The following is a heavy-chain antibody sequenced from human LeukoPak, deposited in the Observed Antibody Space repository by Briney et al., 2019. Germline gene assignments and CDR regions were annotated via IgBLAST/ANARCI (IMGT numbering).Heavy chain of an antibody. Sequence: ASVKVSCKVSGYALTELSMHWVRQAPGKGLEWMGGFDPEDGETIYAQKFQGRVTMTEDTSTDTAYMELSSLRSEDTAVYYCATGDFDGPGPFDYWGQGTLVTVSS. CDR3: ATGDFDGPGPFDY. CDR2: FDPEDGET. D-gene: IGHD3-9*01. J-gene: IGHJ4*02. V-gene: IGHV1-24*01. CDR1: GYALTELS.